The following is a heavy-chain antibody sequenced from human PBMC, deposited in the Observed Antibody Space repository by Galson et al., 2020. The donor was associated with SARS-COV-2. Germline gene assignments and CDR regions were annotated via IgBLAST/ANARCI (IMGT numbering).Heavy chain of an antibody. V-gene: IGHV4-38-2*01. Sequence: SETLSLTCAVSGYSINSGYYWVWIRQPPGKGLEWVGFISHTRNTYYTPSLKSRVTVSADTSKNQFSLKVTSVTAADTAVYFCGRLQDGVLIDYWGQGSLVTVSS. D-gene: IGHD6-6*01. CDR1: GYSINSGYY. CDR3: GRLQDGVLIDY. CDR2: ISHTRNT. J-gene: IGHJ4*02.